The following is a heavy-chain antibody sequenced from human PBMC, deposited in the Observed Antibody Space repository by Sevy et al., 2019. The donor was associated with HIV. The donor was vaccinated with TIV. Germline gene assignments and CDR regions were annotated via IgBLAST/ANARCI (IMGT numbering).Heavy chain of an antibody. D-gene: IGHD3-22*01. CDR3: ATSRRDYYNYYFDY. V-gene: IGHV3-48*03. J-gene: IGHJ4*01. CDR1: GLSFRSYE. Sequence: GGSLRLSCAASGLSFRSYELNWVRQAPGKGLQWISYISTGGGTIFYADSVRGRFTISRDNAKNSVFLQMNSLRAEDTAVYFCATSRRDYYNYYFDYWGHGTLVTVSS. CDR2: ISTGGGTI.